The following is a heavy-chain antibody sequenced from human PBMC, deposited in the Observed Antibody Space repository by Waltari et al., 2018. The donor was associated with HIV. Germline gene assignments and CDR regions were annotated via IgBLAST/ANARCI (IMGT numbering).Heavy chain of an antibody. CDR3: ARGGHCSGISCYTGDYSYGLDV. J-gene: IGHJ6*02. CDR1: GFPFSSYW. Sequence: EVQLVESGGGLVQPGGYLRLSCAASGFPFSSYWIHWVRQAPGKGLVWVSRINTDWSSTSYADSVKGRFTISRDNAKNTLYLQMNSLRAEDTAVYYCARGGHCSGISCYTGDYSYGLDVWGQGTTVTVSS. D-gene: IGHD2-2*02. V-gene: IGHV3-74*01. CDR2: INTDWSST.